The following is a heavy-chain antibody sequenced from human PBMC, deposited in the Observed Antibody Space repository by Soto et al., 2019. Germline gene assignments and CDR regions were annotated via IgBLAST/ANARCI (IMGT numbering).Heavy chain of an antibody. CDR3: ARVGGYGMDV. CDR2: IYHSGST. J-gene: IGHJ6*02. CDR1: GYSISSGYY. V-gene: IGHV4-38-2*01. D-gene: IGHD3-10*01. Sequence: SETLSLTCAVSGYSISSGYYWGWIRQPPGKGLEWIGSIYHSGSTYNNPSLKSRVTISVDTSKNQFSLKLSSVTAADTAVYYCARVGGYGMDVWGQGTTITVSS.